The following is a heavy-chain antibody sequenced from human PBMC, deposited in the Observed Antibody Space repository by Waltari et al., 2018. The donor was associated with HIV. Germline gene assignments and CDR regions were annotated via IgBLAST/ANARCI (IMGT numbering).Heavy chain of an antibody. J-gene: IGHJ5*02. Sequence: QVQLQESGPGLVKPSQTLSLTCTVSGGSISSGSYYWSWIRQPAGTGLEWIGRIYTSGSTNYNPSRKSRVTISVDTSKNQFSLKLSSVTAADTAVYYCARTYCSSTSCYGGANWFDPWGQGTLVTVSS. D-gene: IGHD2-2*01. CDR1: GGSISSGSYY. V-gene: IGHV4-61*02. CDR3: ARTYCSSTSCYGGANWFDP. CDR2: IYTSGST.